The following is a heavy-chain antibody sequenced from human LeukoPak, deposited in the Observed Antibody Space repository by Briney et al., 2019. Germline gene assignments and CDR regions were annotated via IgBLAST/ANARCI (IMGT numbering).Heavy chain of an antibody. CDR2: ISYDGSNK. Sequence: PAGSLRLACAASGFTFSSYGMHWVRQAPGKGLEWVAVISYDGSNKYYADSVKGGFTISRDNSKNTLDLQMNSLRAEDTAVYYCASPFSLFHEYWGQGTLVTVSS. V-gene: IGHV3-30*03. D-gene: IGHD3-16*02. J-gene: IGHJ4*02. CDR1: GFTFSSYG. CDR3: ASPFSLFHEY.